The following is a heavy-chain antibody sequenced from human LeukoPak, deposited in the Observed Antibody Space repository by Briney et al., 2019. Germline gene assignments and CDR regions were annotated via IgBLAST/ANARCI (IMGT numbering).Heavy chain of an antibody. V-gene: IGHV3-74*01. CDR3: ARVSYYYGSGSYRPTAVYYFDY. CDR2: INSDGSST. Sequence: GGSLRLSCAASGFAFSSYSMNWVRQAPGKGLVWVSRINSDGSSTSYADSVKGRFTISRDNAKNTLYLQMNSLRAEDTAVYYCARVSYYYGSGSYRPTAVYYFDYWGQGTLVTVSS. D-gene: IGHD3-10*01. CDR1: GFAFSSYS. J-gene: IGHJ4*02.